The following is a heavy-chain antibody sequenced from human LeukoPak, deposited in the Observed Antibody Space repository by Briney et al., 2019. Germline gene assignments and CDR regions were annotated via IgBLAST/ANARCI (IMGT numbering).Heavy chain of an antibody. CDR2: ISSSGSTI. V-gene: IGHV3-48*03. CDR1: GFRFSSYE. D-gene: IGHD2-15*01. Sequence: GGSLRLSCAASGFRFSSYEMNWVRQAPGKGLEWVSYISSSGSTIHYADSVKGRFTISRDSAKNSLYLQMNSLRAEEMAVYYCARTYCSGGRCYPGWFDPWGQGTLVTVSS. CDR3: ARTYCSGGRCYPGWFDP. J-gene: IGHJ5*02.